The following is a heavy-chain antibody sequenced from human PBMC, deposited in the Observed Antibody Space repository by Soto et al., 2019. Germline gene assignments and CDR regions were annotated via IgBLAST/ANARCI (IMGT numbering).Heavy chain of an antibody. CDR3: APDSSTWYGPYRYGMDV. CDR2: ISVSGAGT. V-gene: IGHV3-23*01. J-gene: IGHJ6*02. CDR1: GFTFSSYA. D-gene: IGHD6-13*01. Sequence: EVHLLESGGGLVQPGGSLRLSCAASGFTFSSYAMSWVRQAPGKGLEWVSAISVSGAGTYYAGSVMGRFTISRDNSKNTLYLQMNSLIAEDTAVYYCAPDSSTWYGPYRYGMDVWGQGTTVTVSS.